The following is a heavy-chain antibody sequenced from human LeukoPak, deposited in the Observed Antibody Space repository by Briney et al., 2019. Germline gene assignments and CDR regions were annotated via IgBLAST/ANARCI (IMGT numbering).Heavy chain of an antibody. V-gene: IGHV4-59*11. D-gene: IGHD3-22*01. J-gene: IGHJ3*02. CDR1: GGSISIHY. CDR3: ARLLDNDSSGYPDTFDM. Sequence: PSETLSLTCSVSGGSISIHYWSWIRQPPGKGLEWIGYIYYNGKTYYYPSLQSRVTISVDTSNNLFSLKLTSVTAADTALYYCARLLDNDSSGYPDTFDMWGQGTMVTVSS. CDR2: IYYNGKT.